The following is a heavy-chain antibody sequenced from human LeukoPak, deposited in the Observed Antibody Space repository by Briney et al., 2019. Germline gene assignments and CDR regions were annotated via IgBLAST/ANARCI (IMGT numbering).Heavy chain of an antibody. CDR1: GYTFTSYG. Sequence: ASVKVSCKATGYTFTSYGISWVRQAPGLGLGWMGWISVYNGNTKYEQKLQDRVTMTTDTSTTTAYMEVRSLTSDDTAVYYCARGSAMAQKQLVRHFDSWGQGTLVIVSS. D-gene: IGHD6-6*01. V-gene: IGHV1-18*01. CDR3: ARGSAMAQKQLVRHFDS. CDR2: ISVYNGNT. J-gene: IGHJ4*02.